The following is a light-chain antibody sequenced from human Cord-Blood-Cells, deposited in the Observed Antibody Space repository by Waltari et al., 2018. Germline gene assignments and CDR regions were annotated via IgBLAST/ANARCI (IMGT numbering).Light chain of an antibody. Sequence: QSALTQPASVSGSPGQSIPISCTGTRSDGGGYNSVSWYQQHPGKAPKLMIYDVSNRPSGVSNRFSGSKSGNTASLTISGLQAEDEADYYCSSYTSSSTLVVFGGGTKLTVL. CDR2: DVS. J-gene: IGLJ2*01. CDR3: SSYTSSSTLVV. V-gene: IGLV2-14*01. CDR1: RSDGGGYNS.